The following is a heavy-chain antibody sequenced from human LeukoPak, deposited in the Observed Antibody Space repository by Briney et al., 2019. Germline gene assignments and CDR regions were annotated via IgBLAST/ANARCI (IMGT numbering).Heavy chain of an antibody. D-gene: IGHD3-22*01. CDR2: IWTDWGT. V-gene: IGHV4-61*02. CDR1: GGSISSGNYY. J-gene: IGHJ4*02. CDR3: ARGRDSRGYQFKGFDY. Sequence: SQTLSLTCTVSGGSISSGNYYWRWLRPPAGRGLAWIGRIWTDWGTSYNPSLTSRATISLDTSKNQFSLRLSSVTAADTAVYYCARGRDSRGYQFKGFDYWGQGTLVTVSS.